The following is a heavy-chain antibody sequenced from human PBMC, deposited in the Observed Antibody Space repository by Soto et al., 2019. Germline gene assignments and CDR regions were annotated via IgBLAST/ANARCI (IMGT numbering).Heavy chain of an antibody. D-gene: IGHD6-19*01. V-gene: IGHV1-69*13. CDR1: GGTFSSYA. J-gene: IGHJ4*02. Sequence: ASVKVSCKASGGTFSSYAISWVRQAPGQGLEWMGGIIPIFGTANYAQKFQGRVTITADESTSTAYMELSSLRSEDTAVYYCARSPTTKYSSGWYDGAYWGQGTLVTVSS. CDR3: ARSPTTKYSSGWYDGAY. CDR2: IIPIFGTA.